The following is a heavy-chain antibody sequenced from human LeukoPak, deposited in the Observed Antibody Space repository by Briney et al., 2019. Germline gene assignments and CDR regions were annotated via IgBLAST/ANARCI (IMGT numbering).Heavy chain of an antibody. D-gene: IGHD6-13*01. J-gene: IGHJ6*03. Sequence: GGSLRLSCAASGFTFSSYAMHWVRQAPGKGLEWVAVISYDGSNKYYADSVKGRFTISRDNSKNTLYLQMNSLRAEDTAVYYCARGYSSSINYYYYMDVWGKGTTVTVSS. V-gene: IGHV3-30*04. CDR1: GFTFSSYA. CDR3: ARGYSSSINYYYYMDV. CDR2: ISYDGSNK.